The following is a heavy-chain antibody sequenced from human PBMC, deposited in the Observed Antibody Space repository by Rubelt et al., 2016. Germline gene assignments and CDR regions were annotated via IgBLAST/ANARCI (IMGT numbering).Heavy chain of an antibody. CDR3: ARTEIVVVPGAKQLYNWFDP. D-gene: IGHD2-2*01. CDR1: GGSISSYY. CDR2: IYSSGIT. J-gene: IGHJ5*02. Sequence: QVQLQESGPGLVKPSETLSLTCTVSGGSISSYYWSWIRQPAGKGLEWIGRIYSSGITNYNPSLKSRVIMSVDTSKNQFSLKLSSVTAADTALCYGARTEIVVVPGAKQLYNWFDPWGQGNLVTVSS. V-gene: IGHV4-4*07.